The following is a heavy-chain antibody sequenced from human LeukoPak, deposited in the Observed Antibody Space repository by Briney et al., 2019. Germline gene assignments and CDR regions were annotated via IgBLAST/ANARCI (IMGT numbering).Heavy chain of an antibody. V-gene: IGHV4-4*02. Sequence: PSETLSLTCAVSGGSISSSNWWSWVRQPPGKGLEWIGEIYHSGSTNYNPSLKSRVTISVDKSKNQFSLKLSSVTAADTAVYYCARQGIEIAAAFDYWGQGTLVTVSS. CDR1: GGSISSSNW. CDR3: ARQGIEIAAAFDY. CDR2: IYHSGST. D-gene: IGHD6-13*01. J-gene: IGHJ4*02.